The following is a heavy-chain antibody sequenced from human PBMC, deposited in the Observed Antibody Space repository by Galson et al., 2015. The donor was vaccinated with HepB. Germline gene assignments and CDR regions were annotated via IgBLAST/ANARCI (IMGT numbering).Heavy chain of an antibody. V-gene: IGHV7-4-1*02. D-gene: IGHD6-13*01. J-gene: IGHJ6*03. CDR3: ARDGTPHIAAAGTGYYYYYMDV. CDR1: GYTFTSYA. Sequence: SVKVSCKASGYTFTSYAMNWVRQAPGQGLEWMGWINTNTGNPTYAQGFTGRFVFSLDTSVSTAYLQISSLKAEDTAVYYCARDGTPHIAAAGTGYYYYYMDVWGKGTTVTVSS. CDR2: INTNTGNP.